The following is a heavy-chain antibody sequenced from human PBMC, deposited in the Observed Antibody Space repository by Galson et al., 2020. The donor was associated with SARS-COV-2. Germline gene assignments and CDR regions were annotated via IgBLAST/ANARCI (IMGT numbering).Heavy chain of an antibody. V-gene: IGHV1-3*01. Sequence: ASVKVSCKASGYTFTSYAMHWVRQAPGQRLEWMGWINAGNGNTKYSQKFQGRVTITRDTSASTAYMELSSLRSEDTAMYYCAREGTEITGFDYWGQGTLVTVSS. D-gene: IGHD1-20*01. CDR2: INAGNGNT. CDR1: GYTFTSYA. J-gene: IGHJ4*02. CDR3: AREGTEITGFDY.